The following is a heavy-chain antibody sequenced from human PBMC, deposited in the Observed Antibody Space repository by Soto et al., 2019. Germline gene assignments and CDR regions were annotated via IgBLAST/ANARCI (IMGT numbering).Heavy chain of an antibody. CDR2: VKSKVDGGTT. CDR3: TTDFRPRRWEGAHY. CDR1: GFTFNNAW. J-gene: IGHJ4*02. D-gene: IGHD1-26*01. V-gene: IGHV3-15*07. Sequence: PGGSLRLSCAASGFTFNNAWMNWVRQAPEKGLEWVGRVKSKVDGGTTDYAAPVKGRFTISRDDSKTTLYLQMNSLETEDTAVDYCTTDFRPRRWEGAHYCGQGTLVTVSS.